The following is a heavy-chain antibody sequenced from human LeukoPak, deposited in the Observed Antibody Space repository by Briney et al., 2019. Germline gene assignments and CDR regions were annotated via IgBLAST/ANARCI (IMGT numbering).Heavy chain of an antibody. J-gene: IGHJ4*02. CDR3: ASKCSSTSCYVGRSYYFDY. CDR2: IYYSGST. D-gene: IGHD2-2*01. V-gene: IGHV4-31*03. CDR1: GGSISNGDHY. Sequence: SETLSLTCTVSGGSISNGDHYWSWIRQHPGKGLEWIGHIYYSGSTYYNPSLKSRGIISVETSKNQFSLKLSSVTAADTAVYYCASKCSSTSCYVGRSYYFDYWGQGTLVTVSS.